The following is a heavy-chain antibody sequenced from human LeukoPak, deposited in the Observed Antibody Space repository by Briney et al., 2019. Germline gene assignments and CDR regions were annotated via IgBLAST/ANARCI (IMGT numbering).Heavy chain of an antibody. CDR2: ISSSGSTT. CDR3: ARDLYFYGSGNYVPGFPDY. V-gene: IGHV3-48*03. J-gene: IGHJ4*02. Sequence: GGSLRLSCAASGFTFSSYEMNWVRQAPGKGLEWVSYISSSGSTTHYADSVKGRFTISRDDAKNSLYLQMNSLRAEDTAVYYCARDLYFYGSGNYVPGFPDYWGQGTLVTVSS. D-gene: IGHD3-10*01. CDR1: GFTFSSYE.